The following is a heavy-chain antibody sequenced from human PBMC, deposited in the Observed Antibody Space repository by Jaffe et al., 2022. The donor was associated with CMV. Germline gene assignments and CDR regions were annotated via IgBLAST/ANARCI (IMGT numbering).Heavy chain of an antibody. CDR3: ARALAGGDSSGYYYPSINYYYYYYMDV. CDR1: GGSISSYY. D-gene: IGHD3-22*01. J-gene: IGHJ6*03. Sequence: QVQLQESGPGLVKPSETLSLTCTVSGGSISSYYWSWIRQPPGKGLEWIGYIYYSGSTNYNPSLKSRVTISVDTSKNQFSLKLSSVTAADTAVYYCARALAGGDSSGYYYPSINYYYYYYMDVWGKGTTVTVSS. CDR2: IYYSGST. V-gene: IGHV4-59*01.